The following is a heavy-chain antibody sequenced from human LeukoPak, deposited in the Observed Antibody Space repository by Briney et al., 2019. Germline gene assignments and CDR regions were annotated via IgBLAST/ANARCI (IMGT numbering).Heavy chain of an antibody. CDR2: IIPIFGTA. V-gene: IGHV1-69*06. J-gene: IGHJ5*02. D-gene: IGHD1-1*01. CDR3: ASFDWNDLNWFDP. CDR1: GGTFSSYA. Sequence: SVKVSCKASGGTFSSYAISWVRQAPGQGLEWMGGIIPIFGTANHAQKFQGRVTITADKSTSTAYMELSSLRSEDTAVYYCASFDWNDLNWFDPWGQGTLVTVSS.